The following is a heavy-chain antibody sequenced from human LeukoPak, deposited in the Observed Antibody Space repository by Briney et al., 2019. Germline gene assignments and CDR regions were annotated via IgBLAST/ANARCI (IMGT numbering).Heavy chain of an antibody. J-gene: IGHJ4*02. CDR2: INDSGRT. Sequence: PSETLSLTCAVYCCSFSDYNWSWLRQSPEKGLEWIGEINDSGRTHYNPSLKSRVTISVDTAKYQFSLSLSSLTAADTAVYYCARGLDLEGLDYWGQGTLVTVSS. CDR1: CCSFSDYN. D-gene: IGHD1-1*01. CDR3: ARGLDLEGLDY. V-gene: IGHV4-34*01.